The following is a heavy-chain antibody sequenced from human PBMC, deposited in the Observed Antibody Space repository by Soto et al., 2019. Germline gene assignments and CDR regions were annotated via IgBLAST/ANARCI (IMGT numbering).Heavy chain of an antibody. CDR1: GGSSSSSSYY. CDR2: IYYSGST. V-gene: IGHV4-39*01. D-gene: IGHD6-13*01. J-gene: IGHJ4*02. CDR3: ARGRRYSSSWYSDY. Sequence: QLQLQESGPGLVKPSETLSLTCTVSGGSSSSSSYYWGWIRQPPGKGLEWIGSIYYSGSTYYNPSLKSRVTISVDTSKNQFSLKLSSVTAADTAVYYCARGRRYSSSWYSDYWGQGTLVTVSS.